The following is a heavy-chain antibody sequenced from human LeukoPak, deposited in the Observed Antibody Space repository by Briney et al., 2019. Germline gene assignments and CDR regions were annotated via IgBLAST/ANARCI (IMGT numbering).Heavy chain of an antibody. Sequence: GGSLRLSCAASGFSFSTWSVNWVRQAPGKGLEWVSSISSSSRYIYYADSVKGRFTISRDNARNPLSLQMNSLRAEDTAVYYCARENHGSFDYWGQGTLVTVSS. CDR2: ISSSSRYI. CDR1: GFSFSTWS. J-gene: IGHJ4*02. D-gene: IGHD1-14*01. CDR3: ARENHGSFDY. V-gene: IGHV3-21*01.